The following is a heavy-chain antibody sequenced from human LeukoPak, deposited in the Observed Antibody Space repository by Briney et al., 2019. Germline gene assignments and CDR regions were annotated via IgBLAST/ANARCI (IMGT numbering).Heavy chain of an antibody. V-gene: IGHV4-4*07. CDR2: IYSSGST. CDR3: ARAGSSGGLCDY. D-gene: IGHD6-19*01. J-gene: IGHJ4*02. CDR1: GVSISSYF. Sequence: PSETLSLTCTVSGVSISSYFWSWVRQPAGKGLEWIGRIYSSGSTKYNPSLQSRVTMSLDTSKKQLSLNLGSVTAADTAVYYCARAGSSGGLCDYWGQGILVIVSS.